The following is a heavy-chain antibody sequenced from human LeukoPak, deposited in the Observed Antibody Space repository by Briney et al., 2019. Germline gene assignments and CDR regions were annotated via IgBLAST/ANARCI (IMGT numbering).Heavy chain of an antibody. CDR1: GDSLTDLN. CDR2: FDPEQAKT. V-gene: IGHV1-24*01. D-gene: IGHD3-3*01. CDR3: ATSGGDFWSGFEN. J-gene: IGHJ4*02. Sequence: ASVKVSCKVSGDSLTDLNIQWVRQAPGKGLECLGGFDPEQAKTIYAQNFQGRVTMTEDASTDTAYMELNSLKSEDTAVYYCATSGGDFWSGFENWGQGTLVTVSS.